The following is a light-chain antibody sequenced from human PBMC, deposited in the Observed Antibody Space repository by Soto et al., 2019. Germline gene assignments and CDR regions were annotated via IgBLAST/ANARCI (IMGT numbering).Light chain of an antibody. CDR3: QQSNSTPPVGT. V-gene: IGKV1-39*01. CDR1: QSISSY. CDR2: AAS. Sequence: DIQMTQSPSSLSASVGDRVTITCRASQSISSYLHWYQQKPGKAPKLLIYAASSLQSWVPSRFSGSGSGTDFTLTISSLQPEDFATYNCQQSNSTPPVGTFGQGTRWIS. J-gene: IGKJ1*01.